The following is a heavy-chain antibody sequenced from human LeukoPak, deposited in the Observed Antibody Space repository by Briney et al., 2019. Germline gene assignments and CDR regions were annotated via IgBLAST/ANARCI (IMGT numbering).Heavy chain of an antibody. CDR1: GGTFSSYA. Sequence: SVKVSCKASGGTFSSYAISWVRQAPGQGLEWMGGIIPIFGTANYAQKFQGRVTITTDESTSRAYMELSSLRSEDTAVYYCARGYDSSGSLLGDWGQGTLVTVSS. V-gene: IGHV1-69*05. J-gene: IGHJ4*02. CDR3: ARGYDSSGSLLGD. CDR2: IIPIFGTA. D-gene: IGHD3-22*01.